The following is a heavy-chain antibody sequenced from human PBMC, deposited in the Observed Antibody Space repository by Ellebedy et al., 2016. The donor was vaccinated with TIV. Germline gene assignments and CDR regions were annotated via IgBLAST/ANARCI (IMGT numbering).Heavy chain of an antibody. J-gene: IGHJ4*02. Sequence: SVKVSXXASGGTFSSYAISWVRQAPGQGLEWMGGIIPIFGTANYAQKFQGRVTITADESTSTAYMELSSLRSEDTAVYYCARMTYDYIWGSYRQPDYWGQGTLVTVSS. CDR3: ARMTYDYIWGSYRQPDY. D-gene: IGHD3-16*02. CDR1: GGTFSSYA. V-gene: IGHV1-69*13. CDR2: IIPIFGTA.